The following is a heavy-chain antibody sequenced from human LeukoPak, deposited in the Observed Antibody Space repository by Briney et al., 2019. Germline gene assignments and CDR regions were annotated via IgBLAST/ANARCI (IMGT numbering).Heavy chain of an antibody. CDR2: INHSGST. D-gene: IGHD6-13*01. J-gene: IGHJ5*02. CDR1: GGSFSGYY. CDR3: ARDLSSSWYGNWFDP. Sequence: SETLSLTCAVYGGSFSGYYWSWIRQPPGKGLEWIGEINHSGSTNYNPSLKSRVTMSVDTSKNQFSLKLSSVTAADTAVYYCARDLSSSWYGNWFDPWGQGTLVTVSS. V-gene: IGHV4-34*01.